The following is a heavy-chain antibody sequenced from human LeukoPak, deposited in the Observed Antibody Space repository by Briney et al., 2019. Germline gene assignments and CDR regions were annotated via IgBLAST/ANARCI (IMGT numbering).Heavy chain of an antibody. D-gene: IGHD2-21*01. J-gene: IGHJ4*02. CDR2: IQNDASTR. CDR3: ARELSQIVWGGLDY. Sequence: PGGSLRLSCTASGFIFSHYGMHWVRQAPGKGLEWVAVIQNDASTRNYVDSVKGRFTISRDNSENTVFLQMDSLRVEGTAVYYCARELSQIVWGGLDYGGQGTLVSVSS. CDR1: GFIFSHYG. V-gene: IGHV3-33*05.